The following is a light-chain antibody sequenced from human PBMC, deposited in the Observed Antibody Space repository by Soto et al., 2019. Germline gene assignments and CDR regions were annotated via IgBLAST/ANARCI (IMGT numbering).Light chain of an antibody. CDR1: QSVSSN. J-gene: IGKJ1*01. V-gene: IGKV3-15*01. CDR3: QQYNNWWT. CDR2: GAS. Sequence: IVMTQSPATLSGSPGERATLSCRASQSVSSNLAWYQQKPGQAPRLLIYGASTRATGIPARFSGSGSGTEFTLTISSLQSEDFAVYYCQQYNNWWTFGQGTKVEIK.